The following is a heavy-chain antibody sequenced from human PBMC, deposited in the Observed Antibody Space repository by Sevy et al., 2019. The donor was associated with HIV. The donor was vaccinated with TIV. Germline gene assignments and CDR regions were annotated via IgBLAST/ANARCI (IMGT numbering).Heavy chain of an antibody. D-gene: IGHD4-17*01. CDR3: ARAYYGGLYYFDY. CDR1: DYSISSGYY. V-gene: IGHV4-38-2*01. CDR2: IYHSGST. J-gene: IGHJ4*02. Sequence: SETLSLTCAVSDYSISSGYYWGWIRQPPGKGLEWIGSIYHSGSTYYNPSLKSRVTISVDTSKNQFSLKLSSVTAADSCGYYCARAYYGGLYYFDYWGQGTLVTVSS.